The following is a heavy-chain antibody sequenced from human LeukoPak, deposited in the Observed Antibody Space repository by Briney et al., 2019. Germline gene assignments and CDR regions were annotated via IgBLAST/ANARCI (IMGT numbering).Heavy chain of an antibody. Sequence: GGSLRLSCAASGFTFSSYSMNWVRQAPGKGLEWVSYISSSSSTIYYADSVKGRFTISRDNSKNTLYLQMNSLRAEDTAVYYCARGEVTMIVVVTEAYGMDVWGQGTTVTVSS. CDR2: ISSSSSTI. CDR3: ARGEVTMIVVVTEAYGMDV. D-gene: IGHD3-22*01. J-gene: IGHJ6*02. V-gene: IGHV3-48*01. CDR1: GFTFSSYS.